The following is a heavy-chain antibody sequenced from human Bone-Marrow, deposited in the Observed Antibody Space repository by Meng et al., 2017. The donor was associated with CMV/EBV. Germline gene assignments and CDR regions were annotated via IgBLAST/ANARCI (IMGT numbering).Heavy chain of an antibody. J-gene: IGHJ4*02. V-gene: IGHV3-23*01. Sequence: SCAASGFTFSSYAMSWVRQAPGKGLEWVSAISGSGGSTYYADSVKGRFTISRDNSKNTLYLQMNSLRAEDTAVYYCAKDRRYYDSSGIFGYWGQGTLVTVSS. CDR3: AKDRRYYDSSGIFGY. CDR2: ISGSGGST. D-gene: IGHD3-22*01. CDR1: GFTFSSYA.